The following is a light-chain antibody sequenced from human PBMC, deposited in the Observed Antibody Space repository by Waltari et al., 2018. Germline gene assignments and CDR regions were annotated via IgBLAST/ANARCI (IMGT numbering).Light chain of an antibody. CDR2: QDT. CDR1: ILGNKY. CDR3: QALGTGAWV. Sequence: SYELTQPPSVSVSPGQTASITCSGDILGNKYASWYQQKPGQSPLLVIYQDTNRPSGIPGQFSGSKSGNAATLTISGTQAMDEADYYCQALGTGAWVFGGGTKLTVL. V-gene: IGLV3-1*01. J-gene: IGLJ3*02.